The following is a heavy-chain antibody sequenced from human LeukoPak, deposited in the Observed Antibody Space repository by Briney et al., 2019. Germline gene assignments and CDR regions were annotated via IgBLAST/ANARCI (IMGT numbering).Heavy chain of an antibody. J-gene: IGHJ4*02. V-gene: IGHV1-46*01. CDR2: VNPSDNSR. Sequence: ASVKVSCKASGYTLSSSYMHWVRQAPGQGLEWMGVVNPSDNSRTYAQKFQGRVTMTRDRSTSTVYMELSSLRSDDTAVYYCARDIYPRRWLQLDYWGQGTLVTVSS. CDR3: ARDIYPRRWLQLDY. D-gene: IGHD5-24*01. CDR1: GYTLSSSY.